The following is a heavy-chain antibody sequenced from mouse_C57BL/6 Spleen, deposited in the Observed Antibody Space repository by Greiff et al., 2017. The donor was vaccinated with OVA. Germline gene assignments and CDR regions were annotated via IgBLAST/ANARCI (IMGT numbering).Heavy chain of an antibody. CDR2: IDPSDSYT. D-gene: IGHD2-1*01. CDR3: ATGIYYGNPWFAY. J-gene: IGHJ3*01. V-gene: IGHV1-59*01. CDR1: GYTFTSYW. Sequence: QVQLQPPWAELVRPGTSVKLSCKASGYTFTSYWMHWVKQRPGQGLEWIGVIDPSDSYTNYNQKFKGKATLTVDTSSSTAYMQLSSLTSEDSAVYYCATGIYYGNPWFAYWGQGTLVTVSA.